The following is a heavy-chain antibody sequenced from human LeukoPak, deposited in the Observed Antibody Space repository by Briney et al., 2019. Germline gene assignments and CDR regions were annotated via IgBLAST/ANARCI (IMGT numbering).Heavy chain of an antibody. CDR2: TYYRSKWYN. D-gene: IGHD6-13*01. J-gene: IGHJ6*03. V-gene: IGHV6-1*01. CDR1: RDSVSSNSAA. CDR3: ARNGGSSSWGNYYYYMDV. Sequence: SQTLSLTCAISRDSVSSNSAAWNWIRQSPSRGLEWLGRTYYRSKWYNDYAVSVKSRITINPDTSKNQFSLQLNSVTPEDTAVYYCARNGGSSSWGNYYYYMDVWGKGTTVTVSS.